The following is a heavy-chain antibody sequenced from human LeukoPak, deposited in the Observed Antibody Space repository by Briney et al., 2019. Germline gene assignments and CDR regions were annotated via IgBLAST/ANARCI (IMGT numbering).Heavy chain of an antibody. CDR1: GFTFSSYS. CDR3: ASTSGSYYRWFDP. Sequence: GGSLRLSCAASGFTFSSYSMNWVRQAPGKGLEWVSSISSSSSYIYYADSVKGRFTISRDNAKNSLYLQLNSLRAEDTAVYYCASTSGSYYRWFDPWGQGTLVTVSS. V-gene: IGHV3-21*01. CDR2: ISSSSSYI. D-gene: IGHD1-26*01. J-gene: IGHJ5*02.